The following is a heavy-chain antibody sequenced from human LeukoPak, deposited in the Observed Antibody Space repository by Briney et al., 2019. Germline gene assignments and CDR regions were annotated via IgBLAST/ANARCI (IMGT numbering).Heavy chain of an antibody. CDR1: GGSFSGYY. J-gene: IGHJ4*02. D-gene: IGHD2-2*02. Sequence: HSETLSLTCAVYGGSFSGYYWSWIRQPPGKGLEWIGEINHSGSTNYNPSLKSRVTISVDTSKNQFSLKLSSVTAADTAVYYCARARGYCSSTSCYIDGKYYFDYWGQGTLVTVSS. CDR2: INHSGST. CDR3: ARARGYCSSTSCYIDGKYYFDY. V-gene: IGHV4-34*01.